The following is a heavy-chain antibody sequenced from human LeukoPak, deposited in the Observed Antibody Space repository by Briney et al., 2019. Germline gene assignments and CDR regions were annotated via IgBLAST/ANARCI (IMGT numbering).Heavy chain of an antibody. J-gene: IGHJ4*02. CDR2: TDSYGSEI. D-gene: IGHD3-16*01. Sequence: GGSLRLSCTASGFAFSYYRMSWVRQAPGKGLEWVANTDSYGSEIYYVDSVKGRFTISRDNAKKSIYLEMNNLRVEDTAVYYCVRDDWGPAEGWGPGTLVTVSS. CDR3: VRDDWGPAEG. V-gene: IGHV3-7*03. CDR1: GFAFSYYR.